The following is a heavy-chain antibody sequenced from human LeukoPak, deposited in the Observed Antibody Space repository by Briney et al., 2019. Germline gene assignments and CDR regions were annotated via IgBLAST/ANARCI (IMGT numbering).Heavy chain of an antibody. CDR3: ARYIAVAAFDI. J-gene: IGHJ3*02. CDR2: IIPILGIA. Sequence: PVKVSRKGSGGTLSSHSISRGGQGPGQRVEWMGRIIPILGIANYAQKFQGRVTITADKSTSTAYMELSSLRSEDTAVYYCARYIAVAAFDIWGQGTMVTVSS. V-gene: IGHV1-69*02. D-gene: IGHD6-19*01. CDR1: GGTLSSHS.